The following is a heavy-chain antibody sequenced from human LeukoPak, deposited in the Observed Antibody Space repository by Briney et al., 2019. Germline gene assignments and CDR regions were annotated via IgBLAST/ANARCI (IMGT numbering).Heavy chain of an antibody. Sequence: GGSLRLSCAASGFTFSSYSMNCVRQAPGKGLEWVSYISTSSNTIHYADSVKGRFTISRDNAKNSLYLQMSSLRDEDTAVYYCARDRGTSGYLPWGQGTLVTVSS. D-gene: IGHD3-22*01. J-gene: IGHJ5*02. CDR2: ISTSSNTI. V-gene: IGHV3-48*02. CDR1: GFTFSSYS. CDR3: ARDRGTSGYLP.